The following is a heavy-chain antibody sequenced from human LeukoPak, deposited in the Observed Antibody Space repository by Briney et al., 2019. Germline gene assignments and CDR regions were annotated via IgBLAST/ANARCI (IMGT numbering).Heavy chain of an antibody. CDR1: GFTFGDYA. Sequence: GGSLRLSCTASGFTFGDYAMSWVRQAPGKGLEWVGFIRSKTYGGTTEYAASVKGRFTISRDDSKSIAYLQMNSLKTEDTAVYYCTRGAARHFDYWGQGTLVTVSS. CDR2: IRSKTYGGTT. J-gene: IGHJ4*02. CDR3: TRGAARHFDY. V-gene: IGHV3-49*04. D-gene: IGHD6-6*01.